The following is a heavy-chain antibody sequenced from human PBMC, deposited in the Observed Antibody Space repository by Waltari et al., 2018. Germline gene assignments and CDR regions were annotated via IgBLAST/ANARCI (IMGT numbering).Heavy chain of an antibody. Sequence: LQLQESGPGLVKPSATLSLTCIVSGGPLSRSSYYWGWIRQPPGKGLEWIGSIYHNGGTLYNPSLQSRVTISIDTSKNQFSLKLTSVTAADTAVYYCANYRSGTMEDYWGQGTLVTVSS. CDR2: IYHNGGT. CDR1: GGPLSRSSYY. D-gene: IGHD3-10*01. V-gene: IGHV4-39*01. CDR3: ANYRSGTMEDY. J-gene: IGHJ4*02.